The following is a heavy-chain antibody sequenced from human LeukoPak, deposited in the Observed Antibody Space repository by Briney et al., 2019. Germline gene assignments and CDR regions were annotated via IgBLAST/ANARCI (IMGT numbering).Heavy chain of an antibody. Sequence: PGGSLRLSCEASGFTFENYAIPWVRQAPGKGLEWVSGISWNGDYIGYADSVKGRFTISRDNSKKSLYLQMNSLRPEGTALYYCLKDMDNNGWGWGQGTLVTVSA. V-gene: IGHV3-9*01. J-gene: IGHJ4*02. D-gene: IGHD3-22*01. CDR3: LKDMDNNGWG. CDR2: ISWNGDYI. CDR1: GFTFENYA.